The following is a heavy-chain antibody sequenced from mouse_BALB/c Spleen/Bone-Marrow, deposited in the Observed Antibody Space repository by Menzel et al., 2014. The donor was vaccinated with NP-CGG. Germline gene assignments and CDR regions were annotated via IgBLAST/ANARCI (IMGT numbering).Heavy chain of an antibody. CDR3: TRLRVYYFDY. CDR2: IYPSDSYT. CDR1: GYTFTSYW. V-gene: IGHV1-69*02. Sequence: VQLQQSGAELVRPGASVKLSCKASGYTFTSYWINWVKQRPGQGLEWIGNIYPSDSYTNYNQKFKDKATLTVDKSPSTAYMQLSSPTSEDSAVYYCTRLRVYYFDYWGQGTTLTVSS. J-gene: IGHJ2*01.